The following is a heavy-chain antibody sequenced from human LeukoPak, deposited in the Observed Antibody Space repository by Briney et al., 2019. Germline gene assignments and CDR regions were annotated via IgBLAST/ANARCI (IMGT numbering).Heavy chain of an antibody. CDR2: IYYSGST. D-gene: IGHD3-22*01. CDR3: ARVPDTMMVVVD. Sequence: SETLSLTCTVSGGSISSYYWSWIRQPPGKGLEWIGYIYYSGSTNYNPSLKSRVTISVDTSKNQFSLKLSSVTAADTAVYYCARVPDTMMVVVDWGQGTLVTVSS. CDR1: GGSISSYY. J-gene: IGHJ4*02. V-gene: IGHV4-59*12.